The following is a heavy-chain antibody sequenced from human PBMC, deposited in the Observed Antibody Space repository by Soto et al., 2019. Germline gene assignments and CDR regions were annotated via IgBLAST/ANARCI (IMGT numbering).Heavy chain of an antibody. D-gene: IGHD3-3*01. J-gene: IGHJ6*02. V-gene: IGHV1-46*01. CDR1: GYTFTSYY. Sequence: GASVKVSCKASGYTFTSYYMRWVRQAPGQGLEWMGIINPSGGSTSYAQKFQGRVTMTRDTSTSTVYMELSSLRSEDTAVYYCASTYYDFWSGPSYYYYGMDVWGQGTTVTVSS. CDR3: ASTYYDFWSGPSYYYYGMDV. CDR2: INPSGGST.